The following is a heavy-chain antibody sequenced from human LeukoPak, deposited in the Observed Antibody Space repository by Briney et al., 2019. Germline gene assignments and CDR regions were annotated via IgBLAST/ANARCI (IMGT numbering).Heavy chain of an antibody. D-gene: IGHD4-17*01. J-gene: IGHJ4*02. CDR3: AKGGATVIDY. Sequence: PGESLRLSCAASAFTFSSYWMHWVRHAPGKGLVWVSRINSDGISTSYADSVKGRSTISRDNAKNTLYLQMNSLRAEDTAVYYCAKGGATVIDYWGQGTLVTVSS. CDR2: INSDGIST. V-gene: IGHV3-74*01. CDR1: AFTFSSYW.